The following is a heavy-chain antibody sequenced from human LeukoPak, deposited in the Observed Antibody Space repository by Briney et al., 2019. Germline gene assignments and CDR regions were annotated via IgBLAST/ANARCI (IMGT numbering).Heavy chain of an antibody. J-gene: IGHJ6*03. V-gene: IGHV3-21*01. CDR3: AGGGFNTAMVPDYYYYMDV. D-gene: IGHD5-18*01. Sequence: PGGSLRLSCAATGFTFSSYSMNWVRQAPGKGLEWVSSISSSSSYIYYADSVKGRFTISRDNAKNSLYLQMNSLRAEDTAVYYCAGGGFNTAMVPDYYYYMDVWGKGTTVTVSS. CDR1: GFTFSSYS. CDR2: ISSSSSYI.